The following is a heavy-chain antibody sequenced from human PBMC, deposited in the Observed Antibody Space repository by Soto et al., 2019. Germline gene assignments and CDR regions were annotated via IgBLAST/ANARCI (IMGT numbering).Heavy chain of an antibody. V-gene: IGHV6-1*01. J-gene: IGHJ5*02. CDR3: TRALSGSYDH. Sequence: QTLSLTCAISGDSVSSKSAAWNLIRQSPSRGLEWLGRTYYGSKWSTDYAISMKSRITINPDTSNNHFSLQLKSVTPEDTAVYYCTRALSGSYDHWGQGTLVTVSS. D-gene: IGHD1-26*01. CDR1: GDSVSSKSAA. CDR2: TYYGSKWST.